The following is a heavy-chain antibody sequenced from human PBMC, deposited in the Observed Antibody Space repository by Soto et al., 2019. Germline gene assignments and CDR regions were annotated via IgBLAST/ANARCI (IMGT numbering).Heavy chain of an antibody. D-gene: IGHD3-22*01. V-gene: IGHV1-69*12. CDR3: ARDRRASSGYYGMDV. CDR1: GGTFSGYA. J-gene: IGHJ6*02. CDR2: IIPMFGTA. Sequence: QVQLVQSGVEVKKPGSSVKVSCKASGGTFSGYAISWVRQAPGQGLEWMGGIIPMFGTANYAQKFQGRVKITADESXCTAYMELSSLRSEDTAVYYCARDRRASSGYYGMDVWGQGTTVTVSS.